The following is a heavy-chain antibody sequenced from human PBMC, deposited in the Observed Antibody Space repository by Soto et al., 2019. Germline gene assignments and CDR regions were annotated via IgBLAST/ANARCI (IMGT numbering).Heavy chain of an antibody. CDR2: ISSSSSTI. J-gene: IGHJ6*03. V-gene: IGHV3-48*01. D-gene: IGHD3-10*01. Sequence: GGSLRLSCAASGFTFSSYSMNWVRQAPGKGLEWVSYISSSSSTIYYADSVKGRFTISRDNAKNSLYLQMNSLRAEDTAVYYCARDRGAGSFYYYYYMDVWGKGTTVTVSS. CDR1: GFTFSSYS. CDR3: ARDRGAGSFYYYYYMDV.